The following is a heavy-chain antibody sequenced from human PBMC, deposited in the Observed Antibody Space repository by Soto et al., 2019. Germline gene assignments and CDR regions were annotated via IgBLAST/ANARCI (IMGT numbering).Heavy chain of an antibody. J-gene: IGHJ4*02. CDR3: ARVNPHYGSGKAGFDC. Sequence: PSETLSLTCTVSGGSISSYYWSWIRQPPGKGLEWIGYIYYSGSTNYNPSLKSRVTISVDTSKNQFSLKLSSVTAEDTAVYYCARVNPHYGSGKAGFDCWGPGTLVTVSS. CDR1: GGSISSYY. CDR2: IYYSGST. D-gene: IGHD3-10*01. V-gene: IGHV4-59*01.